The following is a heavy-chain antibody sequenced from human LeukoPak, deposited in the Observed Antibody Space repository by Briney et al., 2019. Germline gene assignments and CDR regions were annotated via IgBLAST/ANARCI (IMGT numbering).Heavy chain of an antibody. CDR1: GFTFSSYA. D-gene: IGHD3-10*01. CDR2: ISGSGGSA. Sequence: GGSLRLSCAASGFTFSSYAMSWVRQAPGKGLEWVSAISGSGGSAYYADSVKGRFTISRDNSKNTLYLQMNSLRAEDTAVYYCAKDSGTYYYGSGSYTILGYWGQGTLVTVSS. J-gene: IGHJ4*02. V-gene: IGHV3-23*01. CDR3: AKDSGTYYYGSGSYTILGY.